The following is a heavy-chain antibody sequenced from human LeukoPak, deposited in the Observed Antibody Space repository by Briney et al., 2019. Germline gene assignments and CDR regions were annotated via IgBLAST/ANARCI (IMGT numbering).Heavy chain of an antibody. V-gene: IGHV4-39*01. Sequence: PSETLSLTCTVSGDSISRNDYYWGWIRRPPGKGLAWIGSVYYSGTTYYNPSLKSRVTISVDTSKNLFSLKLRSVTAADTAVYYCARHVGGRNYDYNSPLAHFDNWGQGTLVTISS. J-gene: IGHJ4*02. D-gene: IGHD1-20*01. CDR1: GDSISRNDYY. CDR3: ARHVGGRNYDYNSPLAHFDN. CDR2: VYYSGTT.